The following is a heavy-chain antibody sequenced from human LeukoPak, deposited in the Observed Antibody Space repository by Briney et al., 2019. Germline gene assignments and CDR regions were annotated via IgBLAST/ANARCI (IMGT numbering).Heavy chain of an antibody. Sequence: QPGGSLRLSCAASGFTVSSNYMSWVCQAPGKGLEWVSVIYSGGSTYYADSVKGRFTISRDNSKNTLYLQMNSLRAEDTAVYYCARVRWSWRAPYYFDYWGQGTLVTVSS. J-gene: IGHJ4*02. V-gene: IGHV3-66*01. CDR3: ARVRWSWRAPYYFDY. D-gene: IGHD3-16*01. CDR2: IYSGGST. CDR1: GFTVSSNY.